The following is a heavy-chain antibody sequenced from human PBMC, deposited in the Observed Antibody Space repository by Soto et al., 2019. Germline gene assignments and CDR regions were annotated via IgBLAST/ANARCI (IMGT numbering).Heavy chain of an antibody. J-gene: IGHJ6*02. Sequence: GGSLRLSCAASGFTFSSYAMSWVRQAPGKGLEWVSAISGSGGSTYYADSVKGRFTISRDNSKNTLYLQMNSLRAEDTAVYYCASEEGSSDYYSYYGMDVWGQGPTVTVPS. CDR1: GFTFSSYA. D-gene: IGHD6-6*01. V-gene: IGHV3-23*01. CDR2: ISGSGGST. CDR3: ASEEGSSDYYSYYGMDV.